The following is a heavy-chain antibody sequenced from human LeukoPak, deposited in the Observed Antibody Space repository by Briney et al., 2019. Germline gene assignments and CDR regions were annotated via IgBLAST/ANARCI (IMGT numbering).Heavy chain of an antibody. Sequence: GSSVKVSCKASGGTFSSYAVSWVRLTPGQGLEWLGGIIPVFGTTTYAQKFQAKVTMTADKSTNTAYLEISSLTSDDTAVYYCARCSPGDSSNFYAVLQHWGQGTQVTVSS. CDR1: GGTFSSYA. J-gene: IGHJ4*01. V-gene: IGHV1-69*06. CDR2: IIPVFGTT. CDR3: ARCSPGDSSNFYAVLQH. D-gene: IGHD3-22*01.